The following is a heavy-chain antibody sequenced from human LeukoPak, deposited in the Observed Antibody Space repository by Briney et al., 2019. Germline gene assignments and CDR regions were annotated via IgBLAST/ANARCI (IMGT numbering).Heavy chain of an antibody. CDR1: GXSISSSSYY. J-gene: IGHJ3*02. V-gene: IGHV4-39*01. Sequence: SETLSLTCTVSGXSISSSSYYWGWIRQPPGKGLEWIGNIYYTGSTYYNPSLKSRATISVDTSKNQFSLKLSSVTAADTAVYYCARLPASDSFDIWGQGRRVTVSS. CDR3: ARLPASDSFDI. CDR2: IYYTGST.